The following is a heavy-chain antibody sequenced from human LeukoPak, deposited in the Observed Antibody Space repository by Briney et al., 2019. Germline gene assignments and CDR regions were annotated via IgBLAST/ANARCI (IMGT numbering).Heavy chain of an antibody. D-gene: IGHD2-2*01. CDR3: ARDRSVVVPAARRGYYYYGMDV. CDR1: GYTFTSYY. Sequence: ASVKVSCKASGYTFTSYYMHWVRQAPGQGLEWMGWINPNSGGTNYAQKFQGWVTMTRDTPISTAYMELSRLRSDDTAVYYCARDRSVVVPAARRGYYYYGMDVWGQGTTVTVSS. CDR2: INPNSGGT. J-gene: IGHJ6*02. V-gene: IGHV1-2*04.